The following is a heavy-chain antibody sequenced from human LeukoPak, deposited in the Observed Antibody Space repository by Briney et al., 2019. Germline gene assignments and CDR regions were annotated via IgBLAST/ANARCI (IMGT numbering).Heavy chain of an antibody. Sequence: GWSLRLSCAASGFTFSSYAMSWVRQAPGKGLEWVSAISGSGGSTYYADSVKGRFTISRDNSKNTLYLQMNSLRAEDTAVYYCAKGGLPAAMRYYYYMDVWGKGTTVTVSS. CDR3: AKGGLPAAMRYYYYMDV. J-gene: IGHJ6*03. CDR2: ISGSGGST. D-gene: IGHD2-2*01. V-gene: IGHV3-23*01. CDR1: GFTFSSYA.